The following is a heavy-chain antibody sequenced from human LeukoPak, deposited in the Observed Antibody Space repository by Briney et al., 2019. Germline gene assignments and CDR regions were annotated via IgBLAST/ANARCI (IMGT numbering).Heavy chain of an antibody. V-gene: IGHV1-24*01. CDR1: GYTLTELS. CDR3: ATVTLSMVRGVMGAFDI. J-gene: IGHJ3*02. CDR2: FDPEDGET. D-gene: IGHD3-10*01. Sequence: ASVKVSCKVSGYTLTELSMHWVRQAPGKGLEWMGGFDPEDGETIYAQKFQGRVTMTEDTSTDTAYMELSSLRSEDTAVYYCATVTLSMVRGVMGAFDIWGQGTMVTVSS.